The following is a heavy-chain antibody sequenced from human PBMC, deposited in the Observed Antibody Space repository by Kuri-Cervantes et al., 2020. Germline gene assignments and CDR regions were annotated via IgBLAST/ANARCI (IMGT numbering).Heavy chain of an antibody. D-gene: IGHD2-2*01. CDR3: ARGTAIVGIPAALRFDP. CDR2: ISYDGANK. J-gene: IGHJ5*02. Sequence: GESLKISCAASAFTFSSYAMHWVRQAPGEGLEWVAIISYDGANKYYADSVKGRFTISRDNSKNTLSLQADSLRGDDTAVYYCARGTAIVGIPAALRFDPWGQGTLVTVSS. CDR1: AFTFSSYA. V-gene: IGHV3-30-3*01.